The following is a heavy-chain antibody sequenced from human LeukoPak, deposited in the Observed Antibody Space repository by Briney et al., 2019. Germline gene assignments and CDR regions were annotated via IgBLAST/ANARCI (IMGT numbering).Heavy chain of an antibody. CDR1: GYNFASYW. CDR3: ARLEAVAGTVYNFDY. D-gene: IGHD6-19*01. V-gene: IGHV5-51*01. CDR2: IYPGDSDT. J-gene: IGHJ4*02. Sequence: GESLKISCEGSGYNFASYWIGWVRQMPGKGLEWMGIIYPGDSDTRYSPSFQGQVTISADKSIATAYLQWSSLKASDTAMYYCARLEAVAGTVYNFDYWGQGTLVTVSS.